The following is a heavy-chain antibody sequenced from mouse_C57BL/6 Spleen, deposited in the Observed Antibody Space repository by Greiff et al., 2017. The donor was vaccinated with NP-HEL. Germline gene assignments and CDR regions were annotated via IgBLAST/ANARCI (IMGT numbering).Heavy chain of an antibody. CDR3: ARSLLLRLDGWYFDV. D-gene: IGHD1-1*01. Sequence: QVQLQQPGAELVKPGASVKMSCKASGYTFTSYWITWVKQRPGQGLEWIGDIYPGSGSTNYNEKFKSKATLTVDTSSSTAYMQLSSLTSEDSAVYYCARSLLLRLDGWYFDVWGTGTTVTVSS. CDR2: IYPGSGST. CDR1: GYTFTSYW. V-gene: IGHV1-55*01. J-gene: IGHJ1*03.